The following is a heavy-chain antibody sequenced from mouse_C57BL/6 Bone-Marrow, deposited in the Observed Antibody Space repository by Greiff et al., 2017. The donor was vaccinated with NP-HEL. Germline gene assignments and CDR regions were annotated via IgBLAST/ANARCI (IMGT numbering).Heavy chain of an antibody. CDR1: GYAFSSSW. CDR3: STPHYYAMDY. Sequence: VQLQESGPELVKPGASVKISCKASGYAFSSSWMNWVKQRPGKGLEWIGRIYPGDGDTNYNGKFKGKATLTADKSSSTAYMQLSSLTSEDSAVYFCSTPHYYAMDYWGQGTSVTVSS. J-gene: IGHJ4*01. CDR2: IYPGDGDT. V-gene: IGHV1-82*01.